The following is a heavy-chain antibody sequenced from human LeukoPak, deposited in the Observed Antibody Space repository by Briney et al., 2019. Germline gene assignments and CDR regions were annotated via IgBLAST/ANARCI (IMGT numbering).Heavy chain of an antibody. Sequence: PGGPLRLSCAGSGFTFSSYGMHWVRQAPGKGLEWVAFIQYDGGNKYYADSVKGRFTISRDNSKNTLYLQMNSLRTEDTAVYYCAPKAEGYCSSTSCSDYWGQGTLVTVSS. CDR2: IQYDGGNK. CDR1: GFTFSSYG. V-gene: IGHV3-30*02. D-gene: IGHD2-2*01. J-gene: IGHJ4*02. CDR3: APKAEGYCSSTSCSDY.